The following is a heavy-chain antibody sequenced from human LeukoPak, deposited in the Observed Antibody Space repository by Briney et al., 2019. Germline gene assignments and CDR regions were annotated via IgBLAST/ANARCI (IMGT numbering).Heavy chain of an antibody. V-gene: IGHV4-38-2*01. CDR3: AKAGTTGIHHWFDC. Sequence: SETLSLTLVVSGFSISNDLYWGWIRQPPGKGLEWIGNIYHSGGSYYNPSLKSRVTILVDTSKNQFSLKLSSVTAADTAVYYCAKAGTTGIHHWFDCWLQGSLVTVSS. D-gene: IGHD1-1*01. CDR2: IYHSGGS. CDR1: GFSISNDLY. J-gene: IGHJ5*01.